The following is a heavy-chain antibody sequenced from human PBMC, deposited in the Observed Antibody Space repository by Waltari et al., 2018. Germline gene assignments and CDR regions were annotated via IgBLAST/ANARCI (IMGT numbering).Heavy chain of an antibody. CDR1: GGSISSSSYY. D-gene: IGHD3-16*02. CDR3: AGRASGGIWGSYRSPHAFDI. Sequence: QLQLQESGPGLVKPSETLSLTCTVSGGSISSSSYYWGWIRQPPGKGLEWIGSIYYSGSTDYNPSLKSRVTISVDTSKNQFSLKLSSVTAADTAVYYCAGRASGGIWGSYRSPHAFDIWGQGTMVTVSS. CDR2: IYYSGST. J-gene: IGHJ3*02. V-gene: IGHV4-39*07.